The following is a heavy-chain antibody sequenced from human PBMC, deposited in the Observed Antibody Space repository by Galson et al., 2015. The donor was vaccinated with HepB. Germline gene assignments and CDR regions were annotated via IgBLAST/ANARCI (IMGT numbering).Heavy chain of an antibody. D-gene: IGHD1-26*01. CDR3: AREEPSGSYYYY. CDR2: ISYDGSNK. J-gene: IGHJ4*02. Sequence: SLRLSCAASGFTFSSYAMHWVRQAPGKGLEWVAVISYDGSNKYYADSVKGRFTISRDNSKNTLYLQMNSLRAEDTAVYYCAREEPSGSYYYYWGQGTLVTVSS. CDR1: GFTFSSYA. V-gene: IGHV3-30*04.